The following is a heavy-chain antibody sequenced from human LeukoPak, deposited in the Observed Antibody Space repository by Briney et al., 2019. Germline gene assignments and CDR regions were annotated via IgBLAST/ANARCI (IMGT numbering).Heavy chain of an antibody. CDR1: GGSISSYY. CDR3: AREKWTFDY. CDR2: IYYSGST. V-gene: IGHV4-59*01. J-gene: IGHJ4*02. D-gene: IGHD1-26*01. Sequence: SETLSLTCTVSGGSISSYYWSRIRQPPGKGLEWIGYIYYSGSTNYNPSLKSRVTISVDTSKNQFSLKLSSVTAADTAVYYCAREKWTFDYWGQGTLVTVSS.